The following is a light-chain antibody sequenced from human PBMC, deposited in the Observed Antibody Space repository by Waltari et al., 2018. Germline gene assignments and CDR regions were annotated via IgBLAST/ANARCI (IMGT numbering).Light chain of an antibody. Sequence: IRMTQSPSSFSASTGDRVTITCRASQGISSYLAWYQQKQGKAPKLLIYAASTLQSGVPSRFSGSGSVTDFSLTISCLQSEDFATYYCQQYYSGATFGPGTKVDIK. J-gene: IGKJ3*01. V-gene: IGKV1-8*01. CDR1: QGISSY. CDR2: AAS. CDR3: QQYYSGAT.